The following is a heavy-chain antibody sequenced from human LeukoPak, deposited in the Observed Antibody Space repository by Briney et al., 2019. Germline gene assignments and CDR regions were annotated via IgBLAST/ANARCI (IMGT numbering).Heavy chain of an antibody. Sequence: ASVKVSCKASGYTFTGYYMHWVRQAPGQGLEWMGWINPNSGGTNYAQKFQGRVTMTRDTSISTAYMELSRLRSDDTAVYYCARVYKYYDSSGYYIYYYYGMDVWGQGTTVTDSS. CDR1: GYTFTGYY. J-gene: IGHJ6*02. CDR3: ARVYKYYDSSGYYIYYYYGMDV. CDR2: INPNSGGT. D-gene: IGHD3-22*01. V-gene: IGHV1-2*02.